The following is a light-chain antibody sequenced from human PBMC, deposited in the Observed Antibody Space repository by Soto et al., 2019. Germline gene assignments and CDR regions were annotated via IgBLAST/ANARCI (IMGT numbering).Light chain of an antibody. J-gene: IGKJ1*01. Sequence: EIVLTQSPATLSLSPGDRATLSCRASQSVSNYLAWYQQKPGQAPRLLIYDASNRATGIPARFSGSGSGTDFTLTISSLETEDFAVYYCQQRTHWPPWTFGQGTKVEIK. CDR2: DAS. V-gene: IGKV3-11*01. CDR1: QSVSNY. CDR3: QQRTHWPPWT.